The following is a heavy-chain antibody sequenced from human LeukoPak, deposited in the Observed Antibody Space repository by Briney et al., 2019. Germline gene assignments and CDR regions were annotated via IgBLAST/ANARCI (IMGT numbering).Heavy chain of an antibody. D-gene: IGHD1-14*01. Sequence: ASETLSLTCTVSGGSISSSSYYWGWIRQPPGKGLEWIGSIYYSGSTYYNPSLKSRVTISVDTSKNQFSLKLSSVTAADTAVYYCAGGGTENAFDIWGQGTMVTVSS. CDR2: IYYSGST. CDR3: AGGGTENAFDI. J-gene: IGHJ3*02. CDR1: GGSISSSSYY. V-gene: IGHV4-39*07.